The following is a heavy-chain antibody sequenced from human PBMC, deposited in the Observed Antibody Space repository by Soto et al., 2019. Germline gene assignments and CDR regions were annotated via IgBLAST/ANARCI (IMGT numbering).Heavy chain of an antibody. Sequence: EVQLMESGGGLVKPGASLRLSCAASGFTFSFYTMDWVRQAPGKGLEWVSSITRDSAYIYYADSVKGRFTISRDNAKNSLYLEMNSLRADATAVYYCSKARIEPYCSGGRCPPPDYWGQGTLVTVSS. CDR3: SKARIEPYCSGGRCPPPDY. J-gene: IGHJ4*02. CDR1: GFTFSFYT. CDR2: ITRDSAYI. D-gene: IGHD2-15*01. V-gene: IGHV3-21*01.